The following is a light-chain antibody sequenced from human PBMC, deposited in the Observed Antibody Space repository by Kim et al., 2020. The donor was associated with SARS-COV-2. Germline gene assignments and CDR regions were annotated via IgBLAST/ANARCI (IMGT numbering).Light chain of an antibody. CDR2: AAS. CDR1: QSIANY. V-gene: IGKV1-39*01. Sequence: ASVGDRVTITCRASQSIANYLNWYQHKPGKAPNLLIYAASSLQSGVPSRFSGSGSGTDFTLTISSLQPEDIATYYCQQSYLTPRTFGQGTKVDIK. CDR3: QQSYLTPRT. J-gene: IGKJ1*01.